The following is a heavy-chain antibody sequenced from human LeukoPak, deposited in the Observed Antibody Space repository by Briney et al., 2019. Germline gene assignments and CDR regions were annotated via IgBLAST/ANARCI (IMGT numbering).Heavy chain of an antibody. CDR1: GFTFSSYA. CDR3: AKNLSMAGFDY. V-gene: IGHV3-23*01. CDR2: ISGSGYST. J-gene: IGHJ4*02. D-gene: IGHD5-24*01. Sequence: GGSLRLSCAASGFTFSSYAMSWVRQAPGKGLEWVSAISGSGYSTYYADSVKGRFTISRDNSKNTLYLQMNSLRVEDTAVYYCAKNLSMAGFDYWGQGTLVAVSS.